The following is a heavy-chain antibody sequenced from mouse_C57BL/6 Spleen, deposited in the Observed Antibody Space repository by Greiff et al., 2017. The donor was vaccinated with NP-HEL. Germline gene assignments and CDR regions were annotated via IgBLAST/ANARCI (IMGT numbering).Heavy chain of an antibody. D-gene: IGHD3-2*02. CDR1: GYTFTSYW. V-gene: IGHV1-59*01. J-gene: IGHJ4*01. Sequence: QVQLQQPGAELVRPGTSVKLSCKASGYTFTSYWMHWVKQRPGQGLEGIGVIDPSDSYTNYNQKFKGKATLTVDTSSSTAYMQLSSLTSEDSAVYYCARSGPRDAMDYWGQGTSVTVSS. CDR3: ARSGPRDAMDY. CDR2: IDPSDSYT.